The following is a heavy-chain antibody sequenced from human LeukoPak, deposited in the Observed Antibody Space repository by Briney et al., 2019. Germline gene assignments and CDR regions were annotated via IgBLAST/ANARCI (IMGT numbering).Heavy chain of an antibody. CDR1: GFTFSWSW. J-gene: IGHJ4*02. D-gene: IGHD7-27*01. CDR2: ITQDGSEK. V-gene: IGHV3-7*03. CDR3: AKEKLGHFDY. Sequence: GGSLRLSCAASGFTFSWSWMSWVRQAAGNGLEWVANITQDGSEKHYVDSVKGRFIISRDNAKNSLYLQMNSLRAEDTAVYYCAKEKLGHFDYWGQGTLVTVSS.